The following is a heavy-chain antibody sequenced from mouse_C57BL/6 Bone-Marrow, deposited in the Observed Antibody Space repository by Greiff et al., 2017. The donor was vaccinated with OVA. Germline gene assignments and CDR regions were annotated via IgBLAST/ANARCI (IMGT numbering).Heavy chain of an antibody. V-gene: IGHV14-4*01. CDR3: TSMTTVWYFDV. CDR2: IDPENGDT. J-gene: IGHJ1*03. D-gene: IGHD1-1*01. Sequence: VQLQQSGAELVRPGASVKLSCTASGFNIKDDYMHWVKQRPEQGLEWIGWIDPENGDTEYASKFQGKATITADTSSNTAYLQLSSLTSEDTAVYYCTSMTTVWYFDVWGTGTTVTVSS. CDR1: GFNIKDDY.